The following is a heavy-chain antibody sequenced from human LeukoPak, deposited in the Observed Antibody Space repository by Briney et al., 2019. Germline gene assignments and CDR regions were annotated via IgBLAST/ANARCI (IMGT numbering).Heavy chain of an antibody. Sequence: GRSLRLSCAASGFTFDDYAMHWVRQAPGKGLEWVSGITWNSGSIAYADSVKGRFTISRDSAKNSLYLQMNSLRAEDTALYYCAKGLRITMVRGGFDYWGQGTLVTVSS. D-gene: IGHD3-10*01. J-gene: IGHJ4*02. CDR3: AKGLRITMVRGGFDY. CDR2: ITWNSGSI. V-gene: IGHV3-9*01. CDR1: GFTFDDYA.